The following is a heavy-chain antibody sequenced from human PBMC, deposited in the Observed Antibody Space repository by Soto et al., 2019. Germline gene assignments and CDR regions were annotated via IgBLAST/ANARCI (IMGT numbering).Heavy chain of an antibody. CDR1: GFTFSSYG. CDR2: ISYDGSNK. D-gene: IGHD3-22*01. CDR3: AKDVYHYDSSAYYYDGGFDI. V-gene: IGHV3-30*18. J-gene: IGHJ3*02. Sequence: QVQLVESGGGVVQPGRSLRLSCAASGFTFSSYGMHWVRQAPGKGLDWVAVISYDGSNKYYADSVKGRFTISRDNSKNKLYLQMHSLTAEDTAVYYCAKDVYHYDSSAYYYDGGFDIWGQGTRVTVSS.